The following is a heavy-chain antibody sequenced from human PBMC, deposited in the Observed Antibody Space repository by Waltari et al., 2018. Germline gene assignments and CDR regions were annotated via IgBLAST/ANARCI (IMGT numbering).Heavy chain of an antibody. J-gene: IGHJ4*02. CDR1: GFTFSSYA. CDR2: ISYDGSNK. D-gene: IGHD6-13*01. CDR3: ARDRGSSWYYFDY. Sequence: QVLLVESGGGVVQPGRSLRLSCAASGFTFSSYAMHWVRQAPGKGLEWVAVISYDGSNKYYADSVKGRFTISRYNSKNTLYLQMNSLRAEDTAVYYCARDRGSSWYYFDYWGQGTLVTVSS. V-gene: IGHV3-30-3*01.